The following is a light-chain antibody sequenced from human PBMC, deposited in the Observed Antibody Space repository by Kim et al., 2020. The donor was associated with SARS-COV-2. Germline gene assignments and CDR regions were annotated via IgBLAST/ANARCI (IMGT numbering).Light chain of an antibody. CDR2: GND. V-gene: IGLV1-40*01. J-gene: IGLJ1*01. Sequence: QRVTISCTGSNSNIGAGFDVHWYQHLPGTAPKLLIYGNDNRPSGVPDRFSGSKSGTSASLAITGLQAEDEADYYCQSYDTSLSGYVFGTGTKVTVL. CDR1: NSNIGAGFD. CDR3: QSYDTSLSGYV.